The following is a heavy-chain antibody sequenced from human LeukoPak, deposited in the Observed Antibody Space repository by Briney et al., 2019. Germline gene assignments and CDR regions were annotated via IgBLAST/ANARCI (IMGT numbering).Heavy chain of an antibody. D-gene: IGHD6-13*01. CDR1: GFTFSNYW. CDR3: AKDKSSSWFYYFDS. Sequence: GGSLRLSCAASGFTFSNYWMSWVRQAPGKGLEWAANIKQDGSEKYYVDSVKGRFTISRDNAKNSLYLQMNSLRAEDTAVYYCAKDKSSSWFYYFDSWGQGTLVTVSS. J-gene: IGHJ4*02. CDR2: IKQDGSEK. V-gene: IGHV3-7*01.